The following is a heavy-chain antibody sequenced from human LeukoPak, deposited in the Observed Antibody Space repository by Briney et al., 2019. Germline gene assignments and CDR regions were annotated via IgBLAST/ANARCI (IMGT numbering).Heavy chain of an antibody. D-gene: IGHD2-21*01. Sequence: GGSLRLSCAASGFTFSTYNMNWVRQAPGKGLEWVSYISSASSAIYYADSVKGRFTISRDNAKHSLYLQMNSLRAEDTAVYYCARDNYRGSDYWGQGTLVTVPS. CDR3: ARDNYRGSDY. J-gene: IGHJ4*02. CDR2: ISSASSAI. V-gene: IGHV3-48*04. CDR1: GFTFSTYN.